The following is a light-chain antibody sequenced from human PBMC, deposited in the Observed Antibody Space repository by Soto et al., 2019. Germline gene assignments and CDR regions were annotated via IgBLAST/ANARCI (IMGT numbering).Light chain of an antibody. CDR2: DAS. CDR1: QSVSSY. Sequence: EIVLTQSPATLSLSPGEXXXXXXXXXQSVSSYLAWYQQKPGQAPRLLIYDASNRATGIPARFSGSGSGTDFTLTISSLEPEDFAVYYCQQRSNWPQITFGQGTRLEIK. J-gene: IGKJ5*01. CDR3: QQRSNWPQIT. V-gene: IGKV3-11*01.